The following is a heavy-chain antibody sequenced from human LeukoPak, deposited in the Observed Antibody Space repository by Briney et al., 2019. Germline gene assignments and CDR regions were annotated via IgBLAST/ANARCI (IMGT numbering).Heavy chain of an antibody. CDR2: ISGSGGST. CDR1: GFTFSSYA. CDR3: AKCGNYDFWSGYTVDY. D-gene: IGHD3-3*01. Sequence: PGGSLRLSCAASGFTFSSYAMSWVRQAPGKGLEWVSAISGSGGSTYYADSVKGRFTISRDNSKNTLYLQTNSLRAEDTAVYYCAKCGNYDFWSGYTVDYWGQGTLVTVSS. J-gene: IGHJ4*02. V-gene: IGHV3-23*01.